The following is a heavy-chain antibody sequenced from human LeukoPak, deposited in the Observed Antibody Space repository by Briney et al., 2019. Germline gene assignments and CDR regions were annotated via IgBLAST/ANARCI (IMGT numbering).Heavy chain of an antibody. J-gene: IGHJ4*02. CDR3: VRELSGRFDY. D-gene: IGHD3-10*01. Sequence: GGSLRLSCAVSGFPFSDAWMNWVCQVPGRGLEWVGLIKSKTNGGTTDYTTPVKGRFTISRDDSKNTLYLQMNSLKIEDTAVYYCVRELSGRFDYWGQGTLVTVSS. CDR2: IKSKTNGGTT. CDR1: GFPFSDAW. V-gene: IGHV3-15*07.